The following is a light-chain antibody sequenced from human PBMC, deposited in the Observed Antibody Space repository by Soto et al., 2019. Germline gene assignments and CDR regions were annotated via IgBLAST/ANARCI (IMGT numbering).Light chain of an antibody. CDR2: DVS. V-gene: IGLV2-14*01. Sequence: QSALTQPASVSGSPGQSITISCTGTSSDVGGYNYVSWYQQHPGKAPKLMIYDVSNRPSGVSNRFSGPKSGNTASLTISGLQGEDEADYYCSSYTSSSTLVFGGGTKLTVL. CDR1: SSDVGGYNY. CDR3: SSYTSSSTLV. J-gene: IGLJ2*01.